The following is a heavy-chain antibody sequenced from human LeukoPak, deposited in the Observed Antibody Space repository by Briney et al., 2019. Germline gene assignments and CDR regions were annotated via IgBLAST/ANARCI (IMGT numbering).Heavy chain of an antibody. J-gene: IGHJ4*02. D-gene: IGHD2-2*01. CDR2: MSEDGNGI. Sequence: PGGSLRLSCTVSGFILSDFSMSWVRQAAGKGLEWVAKMSEDGNGIFYVDSVKGRFTISRDNTKKSLYLQLNSLRPEDSAVYYCARPRGCGSARCNNFDYWGQGTLVTVSS. V-gene: IGHV3-7*01. CDR3: ARPRGCGSARCNNFDY. CDR1: GFILSDFS.